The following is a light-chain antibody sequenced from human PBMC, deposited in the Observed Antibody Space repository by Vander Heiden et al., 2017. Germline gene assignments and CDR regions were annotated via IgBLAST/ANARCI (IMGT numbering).Light chain of an antibody. Sequence: EIVLTQSPGTLSLSPGESATLSCRASQSVDSNYLAWYRQRPGQAPRLLIYGASSRATGIPDRFSGSGSGTDFTLTITRLEPEDFAVYYCQQDGSSPTFGQGTRLDIK. J-gene: IGKJ5*01. CDR3: QQDGSSPT. V-gene: IGKV3-20*01. CDR2: GAS. CDR1: QSVDSNY.